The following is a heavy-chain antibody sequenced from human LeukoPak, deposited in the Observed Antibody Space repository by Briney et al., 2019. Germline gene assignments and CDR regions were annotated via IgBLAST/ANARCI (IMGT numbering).Heavy chain of an antibody. CDR3: ASLEAVVPAASRWFDP. J-gene: IGHJ5*02. D-gene: IGHD2-2*01. V-gene: IGHV4-59*08. CDR1: GGSISSYY. CDR2: IYYSGST. Sequence: SSETLSLTCTVSGGSISSYYWSWIRQPPGKGLEWIGYIYYSGSTNYNPSLKSRVTISVDTSRNQFSLKLSSVTAADTAVYYCASLEAVVPAASRWFDPWGQGTLVTVSS.